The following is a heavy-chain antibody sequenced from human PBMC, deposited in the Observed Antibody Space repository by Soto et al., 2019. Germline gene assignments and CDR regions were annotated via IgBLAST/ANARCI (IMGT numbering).Heavy chain of an antibody. CDR3: ARYRFAIFGVVIYAFDI. V-gene: IGHV3-66*01. CDR2: IYSGGST. Sequence: PGGSLRLSCAAFGFTVSSNYMSWVRQAPGKGLEWVSVIYSGGSTYYADSVKGRFTISRDNSKNTLYLQMNSLRAEDTAVYYCARYRFAIFGVVIYAFDIWGQGTMVTVSS. D-gene: IGHD3-3*01. J-gene: IGHJ3*02. CDR1: GFTVSSNY.